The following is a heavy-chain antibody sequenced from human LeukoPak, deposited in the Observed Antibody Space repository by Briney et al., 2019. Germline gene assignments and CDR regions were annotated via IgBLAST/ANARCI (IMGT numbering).Heavy chain of an antibody. CDR2: IHTSGST. CDR3: ARHEMATIGY. CDR1: GGSISSYY. V-gene: IGHV4-4*07. D-gene: IGHD5-24*01. J-gene: IGHJ4*02. Sequence: PSETLSLTCTFSGGSISSYYWSWIRQPAGNGLEWIGRIHTSGSTNYNPSLKSRVTISVDTSKNQFSLKLSSVTAADTAVYYCARHEMATIGYWGQGTLVTVSS.